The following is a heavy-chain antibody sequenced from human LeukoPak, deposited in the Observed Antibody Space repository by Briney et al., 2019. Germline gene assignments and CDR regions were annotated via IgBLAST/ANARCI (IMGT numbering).Heavy chain of an antibody. CDR1: GGSISSYY. CDR2: TYYSGST. J-gene: IGHJ4*02. CDR3: ARWWYYFDY. Sequence: PSETLSLTCTVSGGSISSYYWSWIRQPPGKGLEWIGYTYYSGSTNYNPSLKSRVTISVDTSKNQFSLKLSSVTAADTAVYYCARWWYYFDYWGQGTLVTVSS. D-gene: IGHD2-15*01. V-gene: IGHV4-59*01.